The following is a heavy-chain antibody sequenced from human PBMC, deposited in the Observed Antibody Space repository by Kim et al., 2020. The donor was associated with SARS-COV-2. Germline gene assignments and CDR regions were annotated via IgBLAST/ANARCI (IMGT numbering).Heavy chain of an antibody. Sequence: GGSLRLSCAASGFGFSDYYMSWIRQAPGRGLEYISYVSGSGTDISYVDSVKGRFTVSRDNAKSSLFLQMNSLTAEDTAVYYCARTARSLDFRGQGTLVTVSS. CDR3: ARTARSLDF. CDR1: GFGFSDYY. D-gene: IGHD5-18*01. J-gene: IGHJ4*02. CDR2: VSGSGTDI. V-gene: IGHV3-11*01.